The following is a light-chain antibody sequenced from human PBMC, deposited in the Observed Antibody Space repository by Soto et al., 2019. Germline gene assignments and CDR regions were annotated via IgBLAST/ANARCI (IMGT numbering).Light chain of an antibody. J-gene: IGKJ1*01. V-gene: IGKV3D-15*01. CDR2: GAS. Sequence: EILMTQSPATRSVSPGGRGTLSCRASQSVSSNLAWYQQKPGQAPRLLIYGASNRATGIPDRFSASGSGTDFAFSRSRAEPEHFAVYYCQQWKTFGQGTKVEIK. CDR1: QSVSSN. CDR3: QQWKT.